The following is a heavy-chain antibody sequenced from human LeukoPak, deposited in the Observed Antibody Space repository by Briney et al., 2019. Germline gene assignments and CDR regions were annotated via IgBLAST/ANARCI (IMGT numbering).Heavy chain of an antibody. CDR1: GFSVSIKY. D-gene: IGHD3-22*01. Sequence: TGGSLRLSCVASGFSVSIKYMTWVRQAPGKGLEWVSVIYSGGSTYYADSVKGRFTISRDNSKNTLYLQMNSLRAEDTAVYYCARGDYYDSSGYSRWFDPWGQGTLVTVSS. CDR3: ARGDYYDSSGYSRWFDP. V-gene: IGHV3-53*05. J-gene: IGHJ5*02. CDR2: IYSGGST.